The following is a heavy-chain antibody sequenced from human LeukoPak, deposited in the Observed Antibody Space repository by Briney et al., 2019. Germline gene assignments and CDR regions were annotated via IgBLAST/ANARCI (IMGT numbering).Heavy chain of an antibody. CDR1: GFSFTSYW. CDR2: IYPGDSDT. CDR3: ARTGYTSGWYVGSFDY. J-gene: IGHJ4*02. D-gene: IGHD6-19*01. V-gene: IGHV5-51*01. Sequence: GESLKISCKGSGFSFTSYWIGWVRQMPGKGLEWMGIIYPGDSDTKYSPSFQGQVTISADKSISAAYLQWSSLKASDTAMYYCARTGYTSGWYVGSFDYWGQGTLVTVSS.